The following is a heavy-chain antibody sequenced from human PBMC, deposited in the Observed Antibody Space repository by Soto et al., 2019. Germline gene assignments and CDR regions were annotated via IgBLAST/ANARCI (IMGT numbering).Heavy chain of an antibody. CDR1: GGSTSRYH. V-gene: IGHV4-59*01. CDR3: ARLRYHDTSGLQDDYFDL. CDR2: VFYTGTT. Sequence: QVQLQESGPGLVKASETLSLTCTVSGGSTSRYHWGWVRQPPGQGLEWVGYVFYTGTTRYNPSLSARVTMSVDTSRNLCALKRSSVTAADTAVYYCARLRYHDTSGLQDDYFDLWGQGTLVTVSS. J-gene: IGHJ4*02. D-gene: IGHD3-22*01.